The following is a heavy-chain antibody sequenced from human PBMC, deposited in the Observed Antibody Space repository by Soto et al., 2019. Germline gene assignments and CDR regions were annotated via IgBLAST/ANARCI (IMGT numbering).Heavy chain of an antibody. V-gene: IGHV1-69*13. D-gene: IGHD3-22*01. CDR3: ARDGVGDYYDSSGYYYYYFDY. CDR2: IIPIFGTA. J-gene: IGHJ4*02. CDR1: GGTFSSYA. Sequence: VASVKVSCKASGGTFSSYAISWVRQAPGQGLEWMGGIIPIFGTANYAQKFQGRVTITADESTSTAYMELSSLRSEDTAVYYCARDGVGDYYDSSGYYYYYFDYWGQGTLVTVSS.